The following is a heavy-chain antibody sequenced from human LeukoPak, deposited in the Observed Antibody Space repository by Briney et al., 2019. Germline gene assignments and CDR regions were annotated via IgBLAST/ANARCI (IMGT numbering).Heavy chain of an antibody. CDR2: ISYDGSNK. V-gene: IGHV3-30*18. Sequence: GGSLRLSCAASGFTFSSYGMHWVRQAPGKGLEWVAVISYDGSNKYYADSVKARFTISRDNSKNTLYLQMNSLRAEDTAVYYCAKGEDYGDFDYWGQGTLVTVSS. CDR3: AKGEDYGDFDY. D-gene: IGHD4-17*01. J-gene: IGHJ4*02. CDR1: GFTFSSYG.